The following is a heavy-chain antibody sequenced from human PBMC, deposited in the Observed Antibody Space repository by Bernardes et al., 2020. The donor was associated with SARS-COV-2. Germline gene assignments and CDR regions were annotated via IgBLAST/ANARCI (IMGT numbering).Heavy chain of an antibody. J-gene: IGHJ3*01. V-gene: IGHV3-74*01. D-gene: IGHD5-12*01. CDR1: GFTLQTYW. CDR3: AKDQTSFNRRYDPFDL. Sequence: GGSLISSCAASGFTLQTYWMNWVRQAPGEGLVWVSHINPDGSSTAYADSVTGRFTFSRDDAKNTLYLQMNSLRAEDTARYYCAKDQTSFNRRYDPFDLWGQGTMVTVS. CDR2: INPDGSST.